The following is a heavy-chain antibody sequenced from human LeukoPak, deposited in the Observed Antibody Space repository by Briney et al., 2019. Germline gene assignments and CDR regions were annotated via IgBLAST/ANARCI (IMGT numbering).Heavy chain of an antibody. J-gene: IGHJ4*02. CDR1: GYSFTSYW. V-gene: IGHV5-51*01. CDR2: IYPGDSDT. CDR3: ARSSSWYSGALDY. Sequence: GESLKISCKGSGYSFTSYWIGWLRQMPGKGLEWMGIIYPGDSDTRYSPSFQGQVTISADKSISTAYLQWSSLKASDTAMYYCARSSSWYSGALDYWGQGTLVTVSS. D-gene: IGHD6-13*01.